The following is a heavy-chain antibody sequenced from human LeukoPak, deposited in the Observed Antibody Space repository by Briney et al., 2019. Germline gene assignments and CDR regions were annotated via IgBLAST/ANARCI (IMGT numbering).Heavy chain of an antibody. D-gene: IGHD3-3*01. J-gene: IGHJ6*02. Sequence: SETLSLTCTVSGGSISSYYWSWIRQPPGKGLEWIGYIYYSGSTNYNPSLKSRVTISVDTSKNQFSLKLSSVTAADTAVYYCARVKDFCSGYYQSWGMDVWGQGTTVTVSS. CDR1: GGSISSYY. CDR2: IYYSGST. CDR3: ARVKDFCSGYYQSWGMDV. V-gene: IGHV4-59*01.